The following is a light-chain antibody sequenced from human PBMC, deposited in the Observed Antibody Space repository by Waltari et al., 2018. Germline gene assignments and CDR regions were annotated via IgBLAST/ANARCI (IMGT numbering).Light chain of an antibody. Sequence: QSALTQPASVSGSPGQSITISCTGTTSGFWTYNLVSWYQQHPGKAPKRIIFECTKRPSGFSNRFFASKSVNTASRTISGLQADDEADYHCCSYVSNTYVVGTGTKVTVL. CDR1: TSGFWTYNL. CDR3: CSYVSNTYV. V-gene: IGLV2-23*01. J-gene: IGLJ1*01. CDR2: ECT.